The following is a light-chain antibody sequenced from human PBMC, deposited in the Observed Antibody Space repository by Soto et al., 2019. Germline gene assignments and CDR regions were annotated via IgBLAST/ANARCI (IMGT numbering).Light chain of an antibody. CDR3: QEYNNWHPIT. V-gene: IGKV3-15*01. Sequence: EIVMTQSPATLSFSPGERATLSCRASQSLSNKLAWYQQKPGQAPRLLIYGASTRATGIPARFSGSGSGTEFTLTISSLQSEDFAVYYCQEYNNWHPITFGGGTKVDIK. CDR1: QSLSNK. J-gene: IGKJ4*01. CDR2: GAS.